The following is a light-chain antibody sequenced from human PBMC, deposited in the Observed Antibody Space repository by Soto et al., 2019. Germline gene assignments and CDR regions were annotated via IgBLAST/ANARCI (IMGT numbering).Light chain of an antibody. CDR2: GAS. Sequence: DIVMTQSPATLSVSPGERATLSCRASQTLGSNLAWYQQKPGQPPRLLIYGASTRATGVPARISGSGSGTEFTLTISSLQFEDFAVYYCQQYNNWPPTWTFGQGTKVDIK. CDR3: QQYNNWPPTWT. CDR1: QTLGSN. V-gene: IGKV3-15*01. J-gene: IGKJ1*01.